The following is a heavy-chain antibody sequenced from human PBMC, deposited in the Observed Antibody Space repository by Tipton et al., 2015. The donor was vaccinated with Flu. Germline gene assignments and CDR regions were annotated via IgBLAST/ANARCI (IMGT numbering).Heavy chain of an antibody. CDR3: AGRGDYYDSSGYVY. D-gene: IGHD3-22*01. CDR1: GGSISSYY. J-gene: IGHJ4*02. CDR2: IYYSGST. V-gene: IGHV4-59*01. Sequence: TLSLTCTVPGGSISSYYWSWIRQPPGKGLEWIGYIYYSGSTNYNPSLKSRVTISVDTSKSQFSLKLSSVTAADTAVYYCAGRGDYYDSSGYVYWGQGTLVTVSS.